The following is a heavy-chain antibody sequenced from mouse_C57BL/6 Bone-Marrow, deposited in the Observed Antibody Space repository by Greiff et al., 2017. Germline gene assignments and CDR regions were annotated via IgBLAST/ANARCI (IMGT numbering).Heavy chain of an antibody. V-gene: IGHV1-82*01. CDR2: IYPGDGDT. J-gene: IGHJ2*01. Sequence: QVQLQQSGPELVKPGASVKISCKASGYAFSSSWMNWVKQRPGKGLEWIGRIYPGDGDTNYNGKFKGKATLTADKSSSTAYMQLSSLTSEDSAVYFCARSEGYYGTRFDYWGQGTTLTVSS. D-gene: IGHD1-1*01. CDR1: GYAFSSSW. CDR3: ARSEGYYGTRFDY.